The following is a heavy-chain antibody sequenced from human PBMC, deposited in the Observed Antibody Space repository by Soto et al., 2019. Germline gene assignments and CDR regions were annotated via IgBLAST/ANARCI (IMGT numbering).Heavy chain of an antibody. CDR2: ISAYNGNT. J-gene: IGHJ5*02. CDR1: GYTFTSYG. Sequence: ASVKVSCKASGYTFTSYGISWVRQAPGQGLEWMGWISAYNGNTNYAQKLQGRVTMTTDTSTSTAYMELRSLRSDDTAVYYCARFVDCSSTSCYLYNWFDPWGQGTLVTVSS. D-gene: IGHD2-2*01. CDR3: ARFVDCSSTSCYLYNWFDP. V-gene: IGHV1-18*01.